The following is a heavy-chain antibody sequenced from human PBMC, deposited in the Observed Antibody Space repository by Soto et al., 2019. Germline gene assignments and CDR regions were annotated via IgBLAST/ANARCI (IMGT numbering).Heavy chain of an antibody. V-gene: IGHV3-21*01. CDR3: ASGIAARLYYYYYYGMDV. Sequence: PGGSLRLSCAASGFTFSSYSMNWVRQAPGKGLEWVSSISSSSSYIYYADSVKGRFTISRDNAKNSLYLQMNSLRAEDTAVYYCASGIAARLYYYYYYGMDVWGQGTTVTVSS. CDR2: ISSSSSYI. D-gene: IGHD6-6*01. J-gene: IGHJ6*02. CDR1: GFTFSSYS.